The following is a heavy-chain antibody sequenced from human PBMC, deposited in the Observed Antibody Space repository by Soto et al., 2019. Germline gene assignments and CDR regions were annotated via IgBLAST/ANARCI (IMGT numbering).Heavy chain of an antibody. D-gene: IGHD3-16*02. CDR3: ARDYLITFGGVIGY. CDR2: IWYDGSNK. CDR1: GFTFSSYG. V-gene: IGHV3-33*01. J-gene: IGHJ4*02. Sequence: PGGSLRLSCAASGFTFSSYGMHWVRQAPGKGLEWVAVIWYDGSNKYYADSVKGRFTISRDNSKNTLYLQMNSLRAEDTAVYYCARDYLITFGGVIGYWGQGTLVTVSS.